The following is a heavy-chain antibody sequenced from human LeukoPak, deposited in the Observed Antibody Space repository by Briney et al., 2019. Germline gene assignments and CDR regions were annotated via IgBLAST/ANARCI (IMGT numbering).Heavy chain of an antibody. CDR2: TDRAGSGT. D-gene: IGHD2-15*01. Sequence: VRQAPGRGLEWVATTDRAGSGTEYIHSVRRRFTISRDNTKNLIHLQMNSLSAEDTAVYFCVTEYWYRFDHWGQGILVTVSS. CDR3: VTEYWYRFDH. J-gene: IGHJ4*02. V-gene: IGHV3-7*01.